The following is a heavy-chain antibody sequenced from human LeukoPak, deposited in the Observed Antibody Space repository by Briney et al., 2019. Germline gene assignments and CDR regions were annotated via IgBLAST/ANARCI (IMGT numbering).Heavy chain of an antibody. J-gene: IGHJ4*02. CDR1: GFTFSSYG. Sequence: GGSLRLSCAASGFTFSSYGMHWVRQAPSKGLEWVAVISYDGSNKYYADSVKGRFTISRDNSKNTLYLQMNSLRAEDTAVYYCAKEGGDDYGDYGDLWYYYWGQGTLVTVSS. V-gene: IGHV3-30*18. CDR2: ISYDGSNK. CDR3: AKEGGDDYGDYGDLWYYY. D-gene: IGHD4-17*01.